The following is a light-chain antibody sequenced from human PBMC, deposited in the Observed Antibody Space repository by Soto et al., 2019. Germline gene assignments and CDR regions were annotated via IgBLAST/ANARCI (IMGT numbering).Light chain of an antibody. Sequence: DVVMTQSPLSLPVTLGQPASISCRSSQSIVYSDGQAYLSWFQQRPGQSPRRLIYRASNRDSGVPDRFSGSGSGTDFTLQIDRVEAEDVGIYYCMQGTYCPRTFGRGTRVEIK. CDR1: QSIVYSDGQAY. CDR3: MQGTYCPRT. CDR2: RAS. V-gene: IGKV2-30*01. J-gene: IGKJ1*01.